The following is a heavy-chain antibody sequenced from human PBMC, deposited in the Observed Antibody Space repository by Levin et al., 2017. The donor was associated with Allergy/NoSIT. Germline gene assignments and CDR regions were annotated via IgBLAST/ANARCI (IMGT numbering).Heavy chain of an antibody. CDR1: GFTFSSYG. J-gene: IGHJ2*01. Sequence: GESLKISCAASGFTFSSYGMHWVRQAPGKGLEWVAVISYDGSNKYYADSVKGRFTISRDNSKNTLYLQMNSLRAEDTAVYYCAKDRVRLRGRLLSWYFDLWGRGTLVTVSS. CDR3: AKDRVRLRGRLLSWYFDL. CDR2: ISYDGSNK. V-gene: IGHV3-30*18. D-gene: IGHD4-17*01.